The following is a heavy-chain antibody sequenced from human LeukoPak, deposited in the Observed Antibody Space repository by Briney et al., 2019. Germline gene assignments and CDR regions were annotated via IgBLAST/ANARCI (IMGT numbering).Heavy chain of an antibody. CDR1: GYTFTGYY. CDR2: INPNSGNT. D-gene: IGHD3-3*01. V-gene: IGHV1-8*03. CDR3: ARGAPDFWNVYYMDV. Sequence: ASVKVSCKASGYTFTGYYMHWVRQAPGQGFEWMGWINPNSGNTGYAQKFQGRVTITRNTSISTAYMELSSLRSEDTAVYYCARGAPDFWNVYYMDVWGKGTTVSVSS. J-gene: IGHJ6*03.